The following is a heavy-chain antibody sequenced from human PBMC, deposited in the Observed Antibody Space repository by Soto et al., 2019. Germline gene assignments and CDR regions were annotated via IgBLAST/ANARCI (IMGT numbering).Heavy chain of an antibody. V-gene: IGHV1-69*13. J-gene: IGHJ4*02. D-gene: IGHD2-15*01. CDR3: ARESRYCSGGSCYFLPGIDY. CDR2: IIPIFGTA. CDR1: GYTFTSYA. Sequence: SVKVSCKASGYTFTSYAISWVRQAPGQGLEWMGGIIPIFGTANYAQKFQGRVTITADESTSTAYMELSSLRFEDTAVYYCARESRYCSGGSCYFLPGIDYWGQGTLVTVSS.